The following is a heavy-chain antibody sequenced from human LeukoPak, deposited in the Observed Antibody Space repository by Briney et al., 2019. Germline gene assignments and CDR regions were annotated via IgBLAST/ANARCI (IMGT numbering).Heavy chain of an antibody. J-gene: IGHJ6*02. V-gene: IGHV4-34*01. CDR2: INHSGST. CDR1: GGSFSGYY. CDR3: ARGRDSSGYRGSYYYYGMDV. D-gene: IGHD3-22*01. Sequence: SETLSLTCAVYGGSFSGYYWSWIRQPPGRGLEWIGEINHSGSTNYNPSLKSRVTISVDTSKNQFSLKLSSVTAADTAVYYCARGRDSSGYRGSYYYYGMDVWGQGTTVTVSS.